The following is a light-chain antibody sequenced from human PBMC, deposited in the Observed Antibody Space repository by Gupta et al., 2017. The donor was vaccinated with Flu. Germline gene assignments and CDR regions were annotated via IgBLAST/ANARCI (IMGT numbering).Light chain of an antibody. V-gene: IGLV6-57*03. CDR2: EDN. J-gene: IGLJ2*01. CDR1: SGSIASNY. Sequence: NFMLTQPHSVSESPGKMVTISCTRSSGSIASNYVQWYQQRPGSAPTTVIYEDNQRPSGVPDRFSGSIDSSSNSASLTISGLKTEDEADYYCQSYDSSNVVFGGGTKLTVL. CDR3: QSYDSSNVV.